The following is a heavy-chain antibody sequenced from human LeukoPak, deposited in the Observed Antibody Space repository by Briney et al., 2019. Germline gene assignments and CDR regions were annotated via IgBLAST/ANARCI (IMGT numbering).Heavy chain of an antibody. Sequence: SETLSLTCAVYGGSFSGYYWSWIRQPPGKGLEWIGEINHSGSTNYNPSLKSRVTISVDTSKNQFSLKLSSVTAADTAVYYCARGTPTSIAAAGTEEESLEVLYYFDYWGQGTLVTVSS. CDR2: INHSGST. D-gene: IGHD6-13*01. J-gene: IGHJ4*02. V-gene: IGHV4-34*01. CDR3: ARGTPTSIAAAGTEEESLEVLYYFDY. CDR1: GGSFSGYY.